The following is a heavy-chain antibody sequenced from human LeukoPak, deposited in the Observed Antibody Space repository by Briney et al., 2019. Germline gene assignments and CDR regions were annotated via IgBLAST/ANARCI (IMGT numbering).Heavy chain of an antibody. V-gene: IGHV3-23*01. CDR1: GFTFSSYA. CDR3: AKAPVTTCRGAYCYPFDY. D-gene: IGHD2-21*01. CDR2: INVSGGGT. J-gene: IGHJ4*02. Sequence: PGGSLRLSCAASGFTFSSYAMSWVRQAPGKGLEWVSAINVSGGGTYYADSVKGRFTISRDSSKNTLFLQMNRLRPEDAAVYYCAKAPVTTCRGAYCYPFDYWGQGTLVTVPS.